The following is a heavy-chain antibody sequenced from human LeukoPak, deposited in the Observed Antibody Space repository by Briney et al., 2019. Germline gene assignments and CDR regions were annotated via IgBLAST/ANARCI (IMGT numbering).Heavy chain of an antibody. CDR1: GFTFSSYA. J-gene: IGHJ4*02. V-gene: IGHV3-23*01. CDR3: AKGLLWFGEFDY. D-gene: IGHD3-10*01. Sequence: GGSLRLSCAASGFTFSSYAMSWVRQDPGKGLEWVSAISGSGGSTYYADSVKGRFTISRDNSKNTLYLQMNSLRAEDTAVYYCAKGLLWFGEFDYWGQGTLVTVSS. CDR2: ISGSGGST.